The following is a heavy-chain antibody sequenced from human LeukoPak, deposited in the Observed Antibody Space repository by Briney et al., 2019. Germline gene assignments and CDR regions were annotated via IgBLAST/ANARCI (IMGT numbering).Heavy chain of an antibody. J-gene: IGHJ4*02. CDR1: GFTFSSYA. Sequence: GGSLRLSCAASGFTFSSYAMSWVRQAPGKGLEWVSAISGSGGSTYYADSVKGRFTISRDNSKNTLYLQMNNLRAEDTAVYYCAKDGSWYIGIAPAPFDYWGQGTLVTVSS. V-gene: IGHV3-23*01. CDR2: ISGSGGST. CDR3: AKDGSWYIGIAPAPFDY. D-gene: IGHD6-13*01.